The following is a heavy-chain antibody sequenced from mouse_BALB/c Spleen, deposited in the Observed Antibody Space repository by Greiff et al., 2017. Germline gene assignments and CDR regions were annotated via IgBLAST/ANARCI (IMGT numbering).Heavy chain of an antibody. Sequence: EVQLQQPGAELVMPGASVKMSCKASGYTFTDYWMHWVKQRPEQGLEWIGRIDPANGNTKYDPKFQGKATITADTSSNTAYLQLSSLTSEDTAVYYFAREEKYDDGAMDYWGQGTSVTVSS. D-gene: IGHD2-12*01. CDR1: GYTFTDYW. CDR3: AREEKYDDGAMDY. J-gene: IGHJ4*01. V-gene: IGHV14-3*02. CDR2: IDPANGNT.